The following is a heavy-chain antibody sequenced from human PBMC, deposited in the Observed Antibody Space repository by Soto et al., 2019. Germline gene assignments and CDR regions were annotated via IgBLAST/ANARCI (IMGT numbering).Heavy chain of an antibody. CDR2: IWYDGSNK. CDR3: ARDVGYCSSTSCPMDV. CDR1: GFTFSSYG. D-gene: IGHD2-2*01. V-gene: IGHV3-33*01. Sequence: GGSLRLSCAASGFTFSSYGMHWVRQAPGKGLEWVAVIWYDGSNKYYADSVKGRFTISRDNSKNTLYLQMNSLRAEDTAVYYCARDVGYCSSTSCPMDVWGKGTTVTVSS. J-gene: IGHJ6*04.